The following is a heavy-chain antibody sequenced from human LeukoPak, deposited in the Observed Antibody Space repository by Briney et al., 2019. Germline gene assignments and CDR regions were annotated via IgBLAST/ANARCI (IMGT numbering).Heavy chain of an antibody. CDR2: INHSGRT. CDR3: ARGGGSFLDY. J-gene: IGHJ4*02. CDR1: GYSISSGYY. V-gene: IGHV4-38-2*02. D-gene: IGHD2-15*01. Sequence: SETLSLTCTVSGYSISSGYYWGWIRQPPGRGLEWIGEINHSGRTNSNPSLTSRATLSIDMSKNQFSLRLTSVTAADTAVYYCARGGGSFLDYWGQGALVTVSS.